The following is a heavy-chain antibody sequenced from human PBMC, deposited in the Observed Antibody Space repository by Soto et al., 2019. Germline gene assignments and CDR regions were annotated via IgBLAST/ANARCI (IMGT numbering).Heavy chain of an antibody. CDR2: INPSGGST. CDR3: ARGGYYDTTGYYYGMDV. CDR1: GYTFSSYY. J-gene: IGHJ6*02. Sequence: ASVKVSCKASGYTFSSYYMHWVRQAPGQGLEWMGFINPSGGSTNYAQKFLGRVTMTRDTSTSTVYMELSSLRSEDTAVYYCARGGYYDTTGYYYGMDVWGQGTTVTVSS. V-gene: IGHV1-46*01. D-gene: IGHD3-22*01.